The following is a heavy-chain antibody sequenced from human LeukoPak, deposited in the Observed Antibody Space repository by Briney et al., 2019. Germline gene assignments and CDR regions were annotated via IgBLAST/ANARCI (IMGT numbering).Heavy chain of an antibody. CDR3: ARDKPLWFGELLHAYYYFYMDV. CDR2: TYYRSKWYN. Sequence: SQTLSLTCAISGDSFSRNRTAWNWITQSPSRGLEWLVSTYYRSKWYNDYAVSVKSRITINADTSKNQFSLQLNSVTPEDTAVYYCARDKPLWFGELLHAYYYFYMDVWGKGTTVTISS. J-gene: IGHJ6*03. D-gene: IGHD3-10*01. CDR1: GDSFSRNRTA. V-gene: IGHV6-1*01.